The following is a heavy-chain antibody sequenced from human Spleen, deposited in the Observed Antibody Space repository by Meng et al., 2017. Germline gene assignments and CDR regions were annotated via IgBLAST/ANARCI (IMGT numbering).Heavy chain of an antibody. Sequence: GESLKISCAASGFTFSSYSMNWVRQAPGKGLEWVSSISSSSSYIYYADSVKGRFTISRDNAKNSLYLQMNSLRAEDTAVYYCARDLEERGYSYGGAYYYYGMDVWGQGTTVTVSS. CDR1: GFTFSSYS. CDR3: ARDLEERGYSYGGAYYYYGMDV. D-gene: IGHD5-18*01. CDR2: ISSSSSYI. J-gene: IGHJ6*02. V-gene: IGHV3-21*01.